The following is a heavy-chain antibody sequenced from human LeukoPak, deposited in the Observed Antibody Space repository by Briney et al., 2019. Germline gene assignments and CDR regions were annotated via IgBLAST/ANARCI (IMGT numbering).Heavy chain of an antibody. Sequence: GRSLRLSCAASGFTFSSYAMHWVRQAPGRGLGWVAVISYEGSNKYYGGSGKGRFTISRDNSKSTLYLQMNSLRAEDTAVYYCARRVYCSGSTCYTGPDALDIWGQGTMVTVSS. J-gene: IGHJ3*02. CDR3: ARRVYCSGSTCYTGPDALDI. CDR2: ISYEGSNK. V-gene: IGHV3-30-3*01. CDR1: GFTFSSYA. D-gene: IGHD2-2*02.